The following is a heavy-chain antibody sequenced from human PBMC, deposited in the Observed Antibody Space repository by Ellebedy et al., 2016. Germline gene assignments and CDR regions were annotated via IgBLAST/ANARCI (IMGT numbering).Heavy chain of an antibody. CDR1: GYTFTSYY. D-gene: IGHD5-18*01. CDR3: ARDRHTAMVKSDWYFDL. V-gene: IGHV1-46*01. CDR2: INPSGGST. J-gene: IGHJ2*01. Sequence: ASVKVSCXASGYTFTSYYMHWVRQAPGQGLEWMGIINPSGGSTSYAQKFQGRVTMTRDTSTSTVYMELSRLRSDDTAVYYCARDRHTAMVKSDWYFDLWGRGTLVTVSS.